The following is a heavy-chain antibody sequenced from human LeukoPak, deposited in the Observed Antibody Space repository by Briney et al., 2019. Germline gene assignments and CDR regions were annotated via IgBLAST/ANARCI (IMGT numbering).Heavy chain of an antibody. D-gene: IGHD1-26*01. CDR2: INPTGTTT. CDR1: GYTFINHW. V-gene: IGHV1-46*01. J-gene: IGHJ5*02. Sequence: GASVKVSCKASGYTFINHWMHWVRQAPGQGLEWVGLINPTGTTTLYAQKFQGRITLTRDMSATTDYMELSSLTSEDTAVYYCVRDNSVGGIAWWFDPWGQGTLVTVSS. CDR3: VRDNSVGGIAWWFDP.